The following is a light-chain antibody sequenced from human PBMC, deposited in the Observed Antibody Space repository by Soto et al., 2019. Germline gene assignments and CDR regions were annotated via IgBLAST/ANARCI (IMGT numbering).Light chain of an antibody. J-gene: IGLJ1*01. CDR3: SSYTSSSSRV. V-gene: IGLV2-14*01. CDR1: SSDVGGYIY. CDR2: EVS. Sequence: QSVLTQPASVSGYPGQAITISCTGTSSDVGGYIYVSWYQQHPGKAPKLMIYEVSNRPSGVSNRFSGSKSGNTASLTISGLQAEDEADYYCSSYTSSSSRVFGTGNKLTVL.